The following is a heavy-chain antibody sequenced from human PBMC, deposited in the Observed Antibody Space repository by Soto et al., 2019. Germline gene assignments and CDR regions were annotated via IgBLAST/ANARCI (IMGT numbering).Heavy chain of an antibody. CDR1: GGSISGSY. V-gene: IGHV4-59*06. Sequence: SETLSLTCTVSGGSISGSYWSWIRQHPGKGLEWIGYIYYSGNTYYNPSLKSRVTISVDTSKNQFSLRLSSVTAADTAVYYCASTDYVAYYMDVWGQGTTVTVSS. CDR2: IYYSGNT. CDR3: ASTDYVAYYMDV. J-gene: IGHJ6*03. D-gene: IGHD3-10*02.